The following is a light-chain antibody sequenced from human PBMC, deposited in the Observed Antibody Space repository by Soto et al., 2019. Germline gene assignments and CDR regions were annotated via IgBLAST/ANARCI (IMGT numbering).Light chain of an antibody. J-gene: IGKJ5*01. V-gene: IGKV2-28*01. CDR3: MQARQTPIT. CDR2: LGS. CDR1: QSLLHSNGYNY. Sequence: VMTQSPLSLPVTPGEPASISCRSSQSLLHSNGYNYLDWYLQKPGQSPQLLIYLGSNRASGVPDRFSGSGSGTDFTLKISRVEAEDVGVYYCMQARQTPITFGQGTRLEIK.